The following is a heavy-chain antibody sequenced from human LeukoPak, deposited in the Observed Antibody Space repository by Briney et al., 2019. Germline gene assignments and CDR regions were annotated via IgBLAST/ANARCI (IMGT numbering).Heavy chain of an antibody. D-gene: IGHD3-16*01. J-gene: IGHJ6*02. CDR2: IYYNGKA. V-gene: IGHV4-59*01. CDR3: AKFGADYDMYV. CDR1: GGSISGYY. Sequence: SETLSLTCTVSGGSISGYYWTWIRQPPGKGLEGIGQIYYNGKADYNPSLESRITISVDTSKNTISLKLNSVTAADTAIYYCAKFGADYDMYVWGQGITVAVSS.